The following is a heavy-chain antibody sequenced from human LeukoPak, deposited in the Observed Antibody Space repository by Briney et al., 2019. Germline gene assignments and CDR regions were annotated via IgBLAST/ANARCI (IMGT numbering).Heavy chain of an antibody. J-gene: IGHJ4*02. CDR1: GFTFSSYW. D-gene: IGHD6-19*01. V-gene: IGHV3-7*01. CDR3: ARSPHTSGWYGVGY. CDR2: IEQDGSEK. Sequence: GGSLRLSCAASGFTFSSYWMSWVRQAPGKGLEWVANIEQDGSEKYYVDSVKGRFTISRDNAKNSLYLQLNSLRAEDTAVYYCARSPHTSGWYGVGYWGQGTLVTVSS.